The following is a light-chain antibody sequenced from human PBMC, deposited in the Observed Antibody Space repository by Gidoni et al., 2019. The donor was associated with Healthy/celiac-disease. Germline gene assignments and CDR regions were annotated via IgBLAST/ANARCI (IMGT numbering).Light chain of an antibody. CDR2: DAS. Sequence: DIQMTPSPSSLSASVGDRVTITCQASQDISNYLNWYQQKPGKAPKLLIYDASTLETGVPSSFSGSGSGTDFTFTISSLQPEDIATYYCQQYDNLAYTFGQGTKLEIK. CDR1: QDISNY. CDR3: QQYDNLAYT. V-gene: IGKV1-33*01. J-gene: IGKJ2*01.